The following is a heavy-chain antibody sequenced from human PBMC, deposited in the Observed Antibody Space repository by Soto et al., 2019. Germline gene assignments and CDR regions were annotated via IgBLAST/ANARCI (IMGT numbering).Heavy chain of an antibody. D-gene: IGHD3-3*01. CDR1: GYTFTSYY. CDR2: INPSGGST. Sequence: ASVKVSCKASGYTFTSYYMHWVRQAPGQGLEWMGIINPSGGSTSYAQKFQGRVTMTEDTSTDTAYMELSSLRSEDTAVYYCARVGVDPDLFDSRGQGTLVTVSS. J-gene: IGHJ5*01. V-gene: IGHV1-46*01. CDR3: ARVGVDPDLFDS.